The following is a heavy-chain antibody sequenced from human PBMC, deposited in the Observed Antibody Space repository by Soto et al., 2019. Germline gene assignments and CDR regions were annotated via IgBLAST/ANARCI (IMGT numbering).Heavy chain of an antibody. CDR2: ISAYNGNT. CDR3: ARLWFGELLYYYYYMDV. D-gene: IGHD3-10*01. V-gene: IGHV1-18*01. CDR1: GYTFTSYG. J-gene: IGHJ6*03. Sequence: ASVKVSCKASGYTFTSYGISWVRQAPGQGLEWMGWISAYNGNTNYAQKLQGRVTMTTDTSTSTAYMELRSLRSDDTAVYYCARLWFGELLYYYYYMDVWGKGTTVTVSS.